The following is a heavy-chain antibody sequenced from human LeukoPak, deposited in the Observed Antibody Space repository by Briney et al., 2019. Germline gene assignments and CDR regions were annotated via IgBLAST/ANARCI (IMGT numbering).Heavy chain of an antibody. CDR2: INPNSGGT. Sequence: GASVKVSCKASGYTFTGYYMHWVRQAPGQGLEWMGWINPNSGGTNYAQKFQGRVTMTRDTSISTAYMELSRLRSDDTAVYYCARDRSGYSGFGGGDALDIWGQGTMVTVSS. CDR1: GYTFTGYY. CDR3: ARDRSGYSGFGGGDALDI. V-gene: IGHV1-2*02. J-gene: IGHJ3*02. D-gene: IGHD1-26*01.